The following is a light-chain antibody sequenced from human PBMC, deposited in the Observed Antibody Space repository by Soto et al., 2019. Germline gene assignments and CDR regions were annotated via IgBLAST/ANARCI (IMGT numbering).Light chain of an antibody. CDR1: QSVSSSY. V-gene: IGKV3-20*01. Sequence: EIVLTQSPGTLSLSPGERATLSCRASQSVSSSYLAWYQQKPGQAPRLLIYDASSRATGIPDRFSGSGSGXXXXXXXSXXXPEDFAVYYCQQYGSSPLFTFGPGTKVDIK. CDR3: QQYGSSPLFT. CDR2: DAS. J-gene: IGKJ3*01.